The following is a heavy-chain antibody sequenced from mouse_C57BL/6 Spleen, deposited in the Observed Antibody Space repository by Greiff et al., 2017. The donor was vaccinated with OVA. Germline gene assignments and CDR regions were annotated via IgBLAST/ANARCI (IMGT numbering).Heavy chain of an antibody. Sequence: VQLQQSGPELVKPGASVKMSCKASGYTFTDYNMHWVKQSHGKSLEWIGYINPNNGGTSYNQKFKGKATLTVNKCSSTAYMELRSLTSEDSAVYYCARKGYGSSYEWYFDVWGTGTTVTVSS. CDR3: ARKGYGSSYEWYFDV. J-gene: IGHJ1*03. CDR2: INPNNGGT. D-gene: IGHD1-1*01. V-gene: IGHV1-22*01. CDR1: GYTFTDYN.